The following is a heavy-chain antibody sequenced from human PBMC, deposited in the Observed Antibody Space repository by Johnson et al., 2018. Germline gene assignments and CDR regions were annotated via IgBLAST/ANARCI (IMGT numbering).Heavy chain of an antibody. CDR2: ISGSGGSP. CDR3: AKGPSGNSIRGEYFHQ. Sequence: VQLVQSGGGLVQPWGSLRLSCSASGFIFLSYTMSWVRQAPGKGLEWVSSISGSGGSPYYADSVKGRFSISRDNSKNTLYLQINRLRADDTGVYYCAKGPSGNSIRGEYFHQWGQGTLVTVSS. V-gene: IGHV3-23*04. D-gene: IGHD4-23*01. J-gene: IGHJ1*01. CDR1: GFIFLSYT.